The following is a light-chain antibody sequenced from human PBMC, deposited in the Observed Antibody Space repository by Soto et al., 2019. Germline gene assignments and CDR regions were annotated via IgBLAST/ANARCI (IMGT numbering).Light chain of an antibody. CDR2: DAS. J-gene: IGKJ1*01. Sequence: DIQITQSPSTLSASVGDRVTITCRASQSISSWLAWYQQKPGKAPKLLIYDASSLQSGVPSRFSGSGSGTDFTLTISSLQPDDFATYYCQHYNSYSEAFGQGTKVDIK. CDR3: QHYNSYSEA. CDR1: QSISSW. V-gene: IGKV1-5*01.